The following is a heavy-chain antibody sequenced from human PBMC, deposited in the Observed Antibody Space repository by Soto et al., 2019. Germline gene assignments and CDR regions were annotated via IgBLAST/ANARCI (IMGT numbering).Heavy chain of an antibody. CDR2: TYYNGNA. CDR3: ARHFVAVVIKGWGY. D-gene: IGHD3-22*01. V-gene: IGHV4-39*01. CDR1: GASLDRSNYY. J-gene: IGHJ4*02. Sequence: PSETLSLTCNVSGASLDRSNYYWDWIRQSPGKGLEWIGTTYYNGNAYYNPSLRSRVTMPVDTSKNQFSLKLMSVTAADTAVYYCARHFVAVVIKGWGYWGQGTLVTVSS.